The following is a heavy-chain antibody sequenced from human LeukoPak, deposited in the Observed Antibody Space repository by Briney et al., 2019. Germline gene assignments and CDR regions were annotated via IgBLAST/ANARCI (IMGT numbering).Heavy chain of an antibody. CDR2: IYHSGST. J-gene: IGHJ4*02. CDR3: ARDGYGGSWFDY. CDR1: GGSISSGGYS. Sequence: SETLSLTCAVSGGSISSGGYSWSWIRQPPGKGLEWIGYIYHSGSTYYNPSLKSRVTISVDRSKNQFSLKLSSVTAADTAVYYCARDGYGGSWFDYWGQGTLVTVSS. V-gene: IGHV4-30-2*01. D-gene: IGHD4-23*01.